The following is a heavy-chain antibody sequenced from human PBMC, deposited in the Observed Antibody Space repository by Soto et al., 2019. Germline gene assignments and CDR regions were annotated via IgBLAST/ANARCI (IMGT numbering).Heavy chain of an antibody. D-gene: IGHD6-13*01. Sequence: PGGALRLSCSAPGFTFSRYAMSWGPPAPGKGLEWVSAISGSGGSTYYADSVKGRFTISRDNSKNTLYPQMNSLRAEDTAVYYCAKDQSAQLVSAFDYWGQGTLVTVSS. CDR3: AKDQSAQLVSAFDY. CDR1: GFTFSRYA. V-gene: IGHV3-23*01. CDR2: ISGSGGST. J-gene: IGHJ4*02.